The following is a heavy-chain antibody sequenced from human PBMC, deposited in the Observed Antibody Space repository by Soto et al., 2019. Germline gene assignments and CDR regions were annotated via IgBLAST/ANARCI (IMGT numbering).Heavy chain of an antibody. V-gene: IGHV3-7*03. J-gene: IGHJ4*01. CDR2: ISRAGTKT. D-gene: IGHD1-1*01. Sequence: GGSLRLSCAASGFSFSGYPLNWVRQAPGQGLEWVATISRAGTKTYYADSVKGRFTTSRDNAKNSLYLQIGSLRVGDTAIYYCVRGTPTPGRDSWGRGSPVTVSS. CDR3: VRGTPTPGRDS. CDR1: GFSFSGYP.